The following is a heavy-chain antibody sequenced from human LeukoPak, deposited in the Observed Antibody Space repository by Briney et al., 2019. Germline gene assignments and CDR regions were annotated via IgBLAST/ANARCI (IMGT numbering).Heavy chain of an antibody. Sequence: GGSLRLSCTTSGFSFADYAMGWVRQAPGKGLGWVGFIKIKVYGGTAEYAASVKGRLTISRDDSKSIAYLQSSSLKTEDTAVYYCTGSKSDYSYYRDYWGQGTLVTVSS. D-gene: IGHD3-22*01. CDR2: IKIKVYGGTA. V-gene: IGHV3-49*04. CDR1: GFSFADYA. CDR3: TGSKSDYSYYRDY. J-gene: IGHJ4*02.